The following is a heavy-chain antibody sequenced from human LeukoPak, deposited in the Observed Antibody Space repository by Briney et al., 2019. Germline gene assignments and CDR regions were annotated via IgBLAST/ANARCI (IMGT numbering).Heavy chain of an antibody. CDR1: GFTFSGHN. D-gene: IGHD3-16*01. V-gene: IGHV3-48*04. CDR2: VSISSGTI. J-gene: IGHJ4*02. Sequence: GGSLRLSCAASGFTFSGHNVNWVRQAPGKGLEWISFVSISSGTIYYADSVNGRFIISRDNTKSSLDLEMNSLRAEDTAVYYCARAMSTFGGVRNYFDSWGQGTLVTVSS. CDR3: ARAMSTFGGVRNYFDS.